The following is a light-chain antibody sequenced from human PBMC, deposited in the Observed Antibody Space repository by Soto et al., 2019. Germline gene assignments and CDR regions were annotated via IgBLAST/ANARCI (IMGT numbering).Light chain of an antibody. Sequence: DIQMTQSSSSLSASVGDRVTIICQASEDIRKFLNWYQQKPGKAPKLVISDASHLETGVPTRFSGSGSGTHFSLTINNLQPEDFATYYCQRVDITFGPGTKVDMK. J-gene: IGKJ3*01. CDR2: DAS. CDR3: QRVDIT. CDR1: EDIRKF. V-gene: IGKV1-33*01.